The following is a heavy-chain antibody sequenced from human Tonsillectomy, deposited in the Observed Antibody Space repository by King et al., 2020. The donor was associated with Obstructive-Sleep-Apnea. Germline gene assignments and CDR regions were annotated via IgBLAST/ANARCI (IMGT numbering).Heavy chain of an antibody. D-gene: IGHD3-16*02. Sequence: VQLVESGGGLVQSGGSRRLSCAASGFTFSDYWRTWVRKAQGRGLKWVATKKKDGSEKYYLDFVKGRFTISRDNADNSLSLQMDSLRAEDTAVYYCAKGSYRHDYWGQGTLVTVSS. CDR3: AKGSYRHDY. CDR2: KKKDGSEK. J-gene: IGHJ4*02. CDR1: GFTFSDYW. V-gene: IGHV3-7*01.